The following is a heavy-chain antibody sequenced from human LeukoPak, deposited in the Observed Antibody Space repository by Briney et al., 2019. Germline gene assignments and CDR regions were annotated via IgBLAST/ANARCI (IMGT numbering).Heavy chain of an antibody. Sequence: SETLSLTCTVSGGSISSSSYYWGWIRQPPGKGLEWIGNIYYSGSTYYNPSLESRVTMSLDTSKNQFSLKLSSVTAADTAVYYCARWFGESYNYYYYYYMDVWGKGTTVTVSS. V-gene: IGHV4-39*07. J-gene: IGHJ6*03. CDR2: IYYSGST. CDR1: GGSISSSSYY. D-gene: IGHD3-10*01. CDR3: ARWFGESYNYYYYYYMDV.